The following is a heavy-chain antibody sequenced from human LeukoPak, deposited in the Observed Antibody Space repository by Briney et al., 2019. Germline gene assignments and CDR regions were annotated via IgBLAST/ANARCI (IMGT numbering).Heavy chain of an antibody. D-gene: IGHD5-24*01. Sequence: SETLSLTCTVSGGSISSGSYYWSWIRQPAGKGLGWIGRIYTSGSTNYKPSLRSRVTISLDTSKTHFSLRLNSVTAADTAVYYCARDRDGYNFRFDYWGQGTLVTVSS. CDR2: IYTSGST. V-gene: IGHV4-61*02. CDR3: ARDRDGYNFRFDY. CDR1: GGSISSGSYY. J-gene: IGHJ4*02.